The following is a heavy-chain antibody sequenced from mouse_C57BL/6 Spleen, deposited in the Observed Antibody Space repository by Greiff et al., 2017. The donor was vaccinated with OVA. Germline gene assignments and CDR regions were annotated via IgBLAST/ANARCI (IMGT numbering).Heavy chain of an antibody. CDR1: GYTFTSYW. CDR3: ARDYYGTHYFDY. CDR2: IYPSDSET. V-gene: IGHV1-61*01. J-gene: IGHJ2*01. D-gene: IGHD1-1*01. Sequence: QVQLQQPGAELVRPGSSVKLSCKASGYTFTSYWMDWVKQRPGQGLEWIGNIYPSDSETHYNQKFKDKATLTVDKSSSTAYMQLSSLTSEDSAVYYCARDYYGTHYFDYWGQGTTLTVSS.